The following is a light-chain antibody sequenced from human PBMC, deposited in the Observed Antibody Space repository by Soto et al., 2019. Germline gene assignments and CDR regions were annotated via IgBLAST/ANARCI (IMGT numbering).Light chain of an antibody. V-gene: IGLV2-18*02. CDR2: EVS. Sequence: QSALTPPPSVSGSPGQSVTISCTGTSSDVGSYNSVSWYQQPPGPVPKLMIYEVSNRPSGVPDRFSGSKSGNTASLTISGLQAEDEADYYCSSYTTSNTYVVGTGTKLTVL. J-gene: IGLJ1*01. CDR1: SSDVGSYNS. CDR3: SSYTTSNTYV.